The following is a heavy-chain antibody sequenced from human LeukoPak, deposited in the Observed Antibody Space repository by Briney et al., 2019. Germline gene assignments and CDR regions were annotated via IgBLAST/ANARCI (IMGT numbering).Heavy chain of an antibody. CDR1: GFTFSNAW. CDR2: ISSSSSYI. J-gene: IGHJ4*02. CDR3: ARGGPTVSVDY. V-gene: IGHV3-21*01. Sequence: PGGSLRLSCAASGFTFSNAWMSWVRQAPGKGLEWVSSISSSSSYIYYADSVKGRFTISRDNAKNPLYLQMNSLRAEDTAVYYCARGGPTVSVDYWGQGTLVTVSS. D-gene: IGHD4-17*01.